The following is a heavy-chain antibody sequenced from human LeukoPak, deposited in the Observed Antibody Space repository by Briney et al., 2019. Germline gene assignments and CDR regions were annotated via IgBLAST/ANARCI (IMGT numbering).Heavy chain of an antibody. Sequence: SSETLSLTRTVSGGSVSSTTYYWSWIRQPPGKGLEWIASINYSGSTYYNPSLKSRVTISVDTSENQFSLKLSSVTAADTAVYYCARYVVYGSGKYYFDYWGQGTLVTVSS. V-gene: IGHV4-39*01. D-gene: IGHD3-10*01. J-gene: IGHJ4*02. CDR2: INYSGST. CDR3: ARYVVYGSGKYYFDY. CDR1: GGSVSSTTYY.